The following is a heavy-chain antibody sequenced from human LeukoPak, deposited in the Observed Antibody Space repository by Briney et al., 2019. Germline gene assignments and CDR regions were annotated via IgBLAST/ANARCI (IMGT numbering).Heavy chain of an antibody. D-gene: IGHD6-19*01. Sequence: SETLSLTCTVSGGPISSSSYYWGWIRQPPGKGLEWLGSIYYSGSTYYNPSLKSRVTISVDTSKNQFSLKLISVTAADTAVCYCARSIAVAENNYPDPWGQGTLVTVSS. CDR1: GGPISSSSYY. CDR2: IYYSGST. J-gene: IGHJ5*02. V-gene: IGHV4-39*07. CDR3: ARSIAVAENNYPDP.